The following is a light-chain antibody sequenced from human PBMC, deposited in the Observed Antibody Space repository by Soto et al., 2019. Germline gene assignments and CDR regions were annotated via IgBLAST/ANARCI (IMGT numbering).Light chain of an antibody. Sequence: DIQMTQSPSTLSASVGDRVTITCRASQSISSWLAWYQQKPGKAPKLLIYKASSLESGVPSRFGGSGSGTEFTHTISSLQPDDFATYYCQQYNSYSTFGQGTKVEIK. CDR1: QSISSW. V-gene: IGKV1-5*03. CDR2: KAS. CDR3: QQYNSYST. J-gene: IGKJ1*01.